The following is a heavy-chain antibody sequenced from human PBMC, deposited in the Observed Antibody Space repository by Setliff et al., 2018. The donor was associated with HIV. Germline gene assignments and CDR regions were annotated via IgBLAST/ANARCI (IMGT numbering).Heavy chain of an antibody. CDR2: INPSGGSA. V-gene: IGHV1-46*01. J-gene: IGHJ4*02. Sequence: GASVKVSCKASGYTFTRNQIHWVRQAPGQGLEWMGIINPSGGSAAYAEKFRGRVTMTSDTSTNTVYMELRSLRSEETAVFYCARDGGDGSGCYYADYWGQGTLVTVSS. CDR3: ARDGGDGSGCYYADY. CDR1: GYTFTRNQ. D-gene: IGHD6-19*01.